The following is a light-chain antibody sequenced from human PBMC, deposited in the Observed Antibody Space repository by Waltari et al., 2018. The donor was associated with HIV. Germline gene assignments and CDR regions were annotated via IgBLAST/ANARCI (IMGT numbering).Light chain of an antibody. CDR1: QSINEY. Sequence: DIQMTQSPSSVSASVGDRVTITCRASQSINEYLNWYQQKPGKAPSLLIYGESNSQAGVPSRISGSGSGTDFTLTISRLQPEDLATYYCQQSYSTPYTFGQGTKLDIK. J-gene: IGKJ2*01. V-gene: IGKV1-39*01. CDR3: QQSYSTPYT. CDR2: GES.